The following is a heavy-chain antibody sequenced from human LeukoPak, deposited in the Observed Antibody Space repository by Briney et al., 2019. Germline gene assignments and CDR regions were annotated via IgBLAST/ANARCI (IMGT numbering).Heavy chain of an antibody. V-gene: IGHV4-4*02. CDR2: IYHSGST. D-gene: IGHD2-15*01. CDR1: GGSISSSNW. Sequence: PSETLSLTCAVSGGSISSSNWWSWVRQPPGKGLEWVGEIYHSGSTNYNPSLKSRVIILVDNTKNQFSLKLSSVTAADTAVYYCAAIVVVVAKHEGWFDRWGQGTLVTVSS. J-gene: IGHJ5*02. CDR3: AAIVVVVAKHEGWFDR.